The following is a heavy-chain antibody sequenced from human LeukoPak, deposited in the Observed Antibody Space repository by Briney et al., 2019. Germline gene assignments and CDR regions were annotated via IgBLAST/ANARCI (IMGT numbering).Heavy chain of an antibody. CDR3: AKDIKRPRGYDILTGYDY. V-gene: IGHV3-11*05. CDR2: ISSFSGYT. D-gene: IGHD3-9*01. CDR1: GFTFSGYY. J-gene: IGHJ4*02. Sequence: PGGSLRLSCAASGFTFSGYYMSWIRQAPGKGLEWLSYISSFSGYTNYTDSVKGRFTISRDNSKNSLYLQMNSLRTEDTALYYCAKDIKRPRGYDILTGYDYWGQGTLVTVSS.